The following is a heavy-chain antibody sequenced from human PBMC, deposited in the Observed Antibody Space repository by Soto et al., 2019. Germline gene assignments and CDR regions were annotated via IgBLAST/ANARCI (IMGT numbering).Heavy chain of an antibody. D-gene: IGHD1-26*01. CDR3: ARDNSSGSYFDY. V-gene: IGHV3-30-3*01. Sequence: QVQLVESGGGVVQPGRSLRLSCAASGFTFSSYAMHWVRQAPGKGLEWVAVISYDGSNKYYADSVKGRFTISRDNSKNTLYLQMNSLRAEDTAVYYCARDNSSGSYFDYWGQGTLVIVSS. CDR1: GFTFSSYA. CDR2: ISYDGSNK. J-gene: IGHJ4*02.